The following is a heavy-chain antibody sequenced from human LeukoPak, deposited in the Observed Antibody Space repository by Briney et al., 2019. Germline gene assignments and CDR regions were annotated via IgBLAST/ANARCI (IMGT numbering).Heavy chain of an antibody. D-gene: IGHD6-19*01. J-gene: IGHJ1*01. V-gene: IGHV3-23*01. CDR2: ISGSGGST. CDR1: GFTFSSYA. Sequence: PGGSLRLSCAASGFTFSSYAMSWVRQAPGKGLEWVSAISGSGGSTYYADSVKGRSTISRDNSKNTLYLQMNSLRAEDTAVYYCARDLSSIAVAGTLGGRGYFQHWGQGTLVTVSS. CDR3: ARDLSSIAVAGTLGGRGYFQH.